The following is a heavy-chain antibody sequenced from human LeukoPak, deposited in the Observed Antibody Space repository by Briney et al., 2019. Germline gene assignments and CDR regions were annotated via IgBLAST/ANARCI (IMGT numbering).Heavy chain of an antibody. CDR2: IHPAIPDR. D-gene: IGHD7-27*01. Sequence: APGRASCKALRYTFTDHYVHWLPQAPGHRIEWMGWIHPAIPDRNIAQKFQGRVSLTRDMSISTAYMELSRLTSDDPAVYYCARDHNWGPDYWGQGTLVSVSS. CDR3: ARDHNWGPDY. CDR1: RYTFTDHY. J-gene: IGHJ4*02. V-gene: IGHV1-2*02.